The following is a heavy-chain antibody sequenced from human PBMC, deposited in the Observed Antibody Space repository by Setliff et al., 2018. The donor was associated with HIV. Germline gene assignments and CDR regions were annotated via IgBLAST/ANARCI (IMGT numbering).Heavy chain of an antibody. V-gene: IGHV4-61*02. CDR1: GGSITSGSYS. CDR3: ARAMPGHFDY. Sequence: PSETLSLTCTVSGGSITSGSYSWTWIREPAGKGLEWIGRISTSGSTNYNPSLKSRVTISVDTSKNQFSLKLSSVTAADTAVYYCARAMPGHFDYWGQGTLVTVSS. J-gene: IGHJ4*02. CDR2: ISTSGST. D-gene: IGHD2-2*01.